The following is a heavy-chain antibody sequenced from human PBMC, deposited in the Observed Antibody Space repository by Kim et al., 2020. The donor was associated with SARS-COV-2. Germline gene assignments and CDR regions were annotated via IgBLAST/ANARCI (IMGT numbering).Heavy chain of an antibody. CDR3: AAHSFGSLKF. D-gene: IGHD2-15*01. Sequence: GGSLRLSCAASGFAFSNYWMHWVRQAPGKGLVWVSRISTDGSSTSYADSVKGRFTISRDNAENTLYLQMNSLRDEDTAVYYCAAHSFGSLKFGGQGTLLTVSS. CDR2: ISTDGSST. J-gene: IGHJ4*02. CDR1: GFAFSNYW. V-gene: IGHV3-74*01.